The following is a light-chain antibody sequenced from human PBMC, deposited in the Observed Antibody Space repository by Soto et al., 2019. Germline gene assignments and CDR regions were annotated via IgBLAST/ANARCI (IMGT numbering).Light chain of an antibody. Sequence: QPVLTQLPSASASLGASVNLTCTLSSGHSSYAITWHQQQAGKGPRYLMKVNSDGSHSKGNGIPDRFSGSSSGAERSIIISGLQYEDEADYYCHTWGSGTRVFGGGTKLTVL. J-gene: IGLJ3*02. CDR3: HTWGSGTRV. CDR1: SGHSSYA. V-gene: IGLV4-69*01. CDR2: VNSDGSH.